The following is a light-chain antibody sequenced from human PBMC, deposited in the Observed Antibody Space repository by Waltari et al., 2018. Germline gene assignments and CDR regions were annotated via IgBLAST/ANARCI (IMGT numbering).Light chain of an antibody. CDR3: QVWDSGSDHYV. CDR1: NIGSKN. J-gene: IGLJ1*01. CDR2: DDG. Sequence: SYVLTQPPSVSVAPGQTARISCDGTNIGSKNVHWCQQKHAPAPVLVVYDDGERPCGSPERFSGSNSGNTATLTISRVDAGDEADYYCQVWDSGSDHYVFGTVTKVTVL. V-gene: IGLV3-21*02.